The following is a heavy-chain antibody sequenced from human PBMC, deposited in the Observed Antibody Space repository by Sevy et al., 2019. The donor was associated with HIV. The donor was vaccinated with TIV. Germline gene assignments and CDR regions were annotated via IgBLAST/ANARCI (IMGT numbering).Heavy chain of an antibody. D-gene: IGHD2-2*02. V-gene: IGHV3-30*03. Sequence: GGSLRLSCAASGFTFSDYAMHWVRQAPGKGLEWLSYISYDERDIYYLDSVRGRFSVSRDISKRTLFLQMNDLRPEDTAVYYCARRDVNHLYLMDYWGQGILVTVSS. CDR3: ARRDVNHLYLMDY. J-gene: IGHJ4*02. CDR1: GFTFSDYA. CDR2: ISYDERDI.